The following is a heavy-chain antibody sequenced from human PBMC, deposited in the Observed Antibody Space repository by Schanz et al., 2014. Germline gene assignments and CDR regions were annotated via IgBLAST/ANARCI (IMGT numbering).Heavy chain of an antibody. D-gene: IGHD1-26*01. CDR1: GGSISSGVW. CDR3: ARAVGATNLDY. V-gene: IGHV4-4*02. J-gene: IGHJ4*02. Sequence: QVQLQESGPGLVKPSGTLSLTCVVSGGSISSGVWWTWARQSPGKGLEWIGYIFFRGSTYYNPSLKSRVTIPIDTSKTQFSRRLTSVTAADTAVYYCARAVGATNLDYWGQGTLVTVSS. CDR2: IFFRGST.